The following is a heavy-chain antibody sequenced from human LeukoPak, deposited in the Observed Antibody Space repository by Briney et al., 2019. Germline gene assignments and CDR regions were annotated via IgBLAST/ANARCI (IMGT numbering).Heavy chain of an antibody. Sequence: PGGSLRLSCAASGFTFSSYWMSWVRQAPGKGLEWVANIKQDGSEKYYVDSVKGRFTISRDNAKNSLYLQMNSLRAEDTAVYYCARVSRYFDWLPPTLGYWGQGTLVTVSS. V-gene: IGHV3-7*01. CDR1: GFTFSSYW. CDR3: ARVSRYFDWLPPTLGY. D-gene: IGHD3-9*01. CDR2: IKQDGSEK. J-gene: IGHJ4*02.